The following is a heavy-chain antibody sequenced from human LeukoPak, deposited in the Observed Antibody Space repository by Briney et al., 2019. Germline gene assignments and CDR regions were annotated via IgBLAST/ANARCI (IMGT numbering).Heavy chain of an antibody. Sequence: PGRSLRLSCAASGFTFSSYGMHWVRQAPGKGLEWVAVISYDGSNKYYADSVKGRFTISRDNSKNTLYLQMNSLRAEDTAAYYCAKDLGSYSIFDYWGQGTLVTVSS. CDR1: GFTFSSYG. CDR2: ISYDGSNK. CDR3: AKDLGSYSIFDY. V-gene: IGHV3-30*18. D-gene: IGHD1-26*01. J-gene: IGHJ4*02.